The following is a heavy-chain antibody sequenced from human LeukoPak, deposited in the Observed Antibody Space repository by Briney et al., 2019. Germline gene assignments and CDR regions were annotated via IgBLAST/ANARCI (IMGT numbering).Heavy chain of an antibody. CDR1: GGSISSTTCY. D-gene: IGHD1-26*01. CDR2: MYKNVIT. V-gene: IGHV4-39*01. J-gene: IGHJ4*02. Sequence: SETLSLTCTVSGGSISSTTCYWGWVRQPPGKGLEWIGSMYKNVITYYNPSLESRVTISVDMSKNQLSLKLNSVTAADTAVYYCVRRLASGDYHPLGWGQGTLVTVSS. CDR3: VRRLASGDYHPLG.